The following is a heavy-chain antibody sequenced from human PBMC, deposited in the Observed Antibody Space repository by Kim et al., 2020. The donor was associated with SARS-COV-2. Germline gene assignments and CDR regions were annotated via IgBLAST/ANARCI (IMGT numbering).Heavy chain of an antibody. CDR2: ISSDGSNK. CDR1: GFILSNYY. D-gene: IGHD4-4*01. J-gene: IGHJ3*01. Sequence: GGSLRLSCAASGFILSNYYMTWIRQAPGQGLEWVSYISSDGSNKYYADSVKGRFSISRGNAKNSLYLHMNSLRAEDTAVYYCARESTYAFNLWGQGTMVTVSS. V-gene: IGHV3-11*01. CDR3: ARESTYAFNL.